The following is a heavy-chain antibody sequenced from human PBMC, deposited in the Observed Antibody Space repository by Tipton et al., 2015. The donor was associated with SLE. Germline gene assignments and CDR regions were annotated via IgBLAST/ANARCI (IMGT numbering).Heavy chain of an antibody. D-gene: IGHD6-19*01. J-gene: IGHJ6*03. CDR2: INHSGGT. V-gene: IGHV4-34*01. CDR1: GGSFSGYY. Sequence: LRLSCAVYGGSFSGYYWSWIRQPPGKGLEWIGEINHSGGTNYNPSLKSRVTISVDTSKTQFSLKLSSVTAADTAVYYCARGLVAYCSGWRYYSYYMDFWGKGTTVTVSS. CDR3: ARGLVAYCSGWRYYSYYMDF.